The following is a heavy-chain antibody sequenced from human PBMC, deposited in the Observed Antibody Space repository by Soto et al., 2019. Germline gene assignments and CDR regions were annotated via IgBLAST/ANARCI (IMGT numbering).Heavy chain of an antibody. J-gene: IGHJ6*02. CDR1: VYTFTSYG. D-gene: IGHD3-3*01. Sequence: ASVKVSCKSSVYTFTSYGISWVRPAPGQGLEWMGWISAYNGNTNYAQKLQGRVTMTTDTSTSTAYMELRSLRSDDTAVYYCARVLWYYDFWSGYYYYGMDVWGQGTTVTVSS. CDR3: ARVLWYYDFWSGYYYYGMDV. CDR2: ISAYNGNT. V-gene: IGHV1-18*01.